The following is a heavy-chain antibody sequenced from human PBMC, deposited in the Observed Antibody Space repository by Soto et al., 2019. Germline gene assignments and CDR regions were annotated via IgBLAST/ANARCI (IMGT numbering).Heavy chain of an antibody. D-gene: IGHD3-22*01. CDR3: ARDLYYYDSSGLVI. CDR1: GFTFSSYA. V-gene: IGHV3-30-3*01. Sequence: GGSLRLSCAASGFTFSSYAMHWVRQAPGKGLEWVAVISYDGSNKYYADSVKGRFTISRDNSKNTLYLQMNSLRAEDTAVYYCARDLYYYDSSGLVIWGQGTMVTVSS. CDR2: ISYDGSNK. J-gene: IGHJ3*02.